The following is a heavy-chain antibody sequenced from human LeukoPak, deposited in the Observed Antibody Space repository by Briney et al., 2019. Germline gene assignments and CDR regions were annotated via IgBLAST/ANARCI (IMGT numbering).Heavy chain of an antibody. D-gene: IGHD3-22*01. J-gene: IGHJ4*02. Sequence: SETLSLTRTVSGGSISSYYWSWIRQPPGKGLEWIGYIYYSGSTNYNPSLKSRVTISVDTSKNQFSLKLRSVTAADTAVYYCARVTGYMIEDHFDYWGQGTLVTVSS. CDR3: ARVTGYMIEDHFDY. V-gene: IGHV4-59*01. CDR1: GGSISSYY. CDR2: IYYSGST.